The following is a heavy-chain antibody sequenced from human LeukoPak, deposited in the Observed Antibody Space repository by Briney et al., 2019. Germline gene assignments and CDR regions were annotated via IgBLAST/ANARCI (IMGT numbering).Heavy chain of an antibody. CDR2: ISAYNGNT. V-gene: IGHV1-18*01. CDR3: ARDRELLLNNWFDP. J-gene: IGHJ5*02. Sequence: SVKVSCKASGYTFTSYGISWVRQAPGQGLEWMGWISAYNGNTNYAQKLQGRVTMTTDTSTSTAYMELRSLRSDDTAVYYCARDRELLLNNWFDPWGQGTLVTVSS. D-gene: IGHD1-26*01. CDR1: GYTFTSYG.